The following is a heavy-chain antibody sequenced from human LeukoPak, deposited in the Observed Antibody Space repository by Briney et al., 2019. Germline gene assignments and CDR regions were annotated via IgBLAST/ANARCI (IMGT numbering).Heavy chain of an antibody. D-gene: IGHD3-10*01. CDR3: ARDQLWFGEPRYYYGMDV. CDR2: IYYSGST. CDR1: GGSISSSSYY. J-gene: IGHJ6*02. V-gene: IGHV4-39*07. Sequence: TSETLSLTCTVSGGSISSSSYYWGWIRQPPGKGLEWIGSIYYSGSTYYNPSLKSRVTISVDTSKNQFSLKLGSVTAADTAVYYCARDQLWFGEPRYYYGMDVWGQGTTVTVSS.